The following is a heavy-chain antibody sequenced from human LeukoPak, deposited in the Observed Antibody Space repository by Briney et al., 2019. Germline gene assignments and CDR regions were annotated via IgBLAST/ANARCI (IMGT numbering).Heavy chain of an antibody. CDR3: ATDYLRSTSDP. Sequence: SVKVSCKASGGTFTRYTISWVRQAPGQGREWMGRIIPILGIAHYAQKSQGRVTITADKSTSTAYMELRILRSADTALSSSATDYLRSTSDPWGQGTLVTVSS. D-gene: IGHD2/OR15-2a*01. CDR1: GGTFTRYT. J-gene: IGHJ5*02. CDR2: IIPILGIA. V-gene: IGHV1-69*04.